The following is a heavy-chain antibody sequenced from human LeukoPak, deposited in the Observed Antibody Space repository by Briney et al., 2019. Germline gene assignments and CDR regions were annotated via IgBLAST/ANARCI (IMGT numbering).Heavy chain of an antibody. V-gene: IGHV4-34*01. CDR3: AGPSQRIAAADHYYYYYYMDV. CDR1: GGSFSGYY. Sequence: PSETLSLTCAVYGGSFSGYYWSWIRQPPGKGLEWIGEINHSGSTNYNPSLKSRVTISVDTSKNQFSLKLSSVTAADTAVYYCAGPSQRIAAADHYYYYYYMDVWGKGTTVTVSS. CDR2: INHSGST. D-gene: IGHD6-13*01. J-gene: IGHJ6*03.